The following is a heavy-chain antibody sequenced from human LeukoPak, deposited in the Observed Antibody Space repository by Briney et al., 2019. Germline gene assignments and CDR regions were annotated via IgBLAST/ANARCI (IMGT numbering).Heavy chain of an antibody. V-gene: IGHV4-34*01. Sequence: PSETLSLTCAVYGGSFSGYYWSWIRQPPGKGLEWIGEINHSGSTNYNPSLKSRVTISVDTSKNQFSLKLSSVTAADTAVYYCASATVGVPATYWGQGTLVTVSS. CDR3: ASATVGVPATY. J-gene: IGHJ4*02. D-gene: IGHD2-2*01. CDR1: GGSFSGYY. CDR2: INHSGST.